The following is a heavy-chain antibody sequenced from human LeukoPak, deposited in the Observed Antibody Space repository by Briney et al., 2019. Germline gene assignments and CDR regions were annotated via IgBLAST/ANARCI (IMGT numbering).Heavy chain of an antibody. CDR2: INSDGSIV. CDR1: GVTFNTYC. D-gene: IGHD1-1*01. V-gene: IGHV3-74*01. Sequence: VGSLRLSCAASGVTFNTYCMYGGREAPGKGLVCGSHINSDGSIVNYGDSVKGRFTISRDNANNTLYLQMHSLRADATALYFCSRGRTWDDGDYWGQETLVTVSS. CDR3: SRGRTWDDGDY. J-gene: IGHJ4*02.